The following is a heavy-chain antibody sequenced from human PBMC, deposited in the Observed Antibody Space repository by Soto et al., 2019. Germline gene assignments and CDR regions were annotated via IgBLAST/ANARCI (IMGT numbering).Heavy chain of an antibody. Sequence: PGGSLRLSCAASGFTFSSYGMHWGRQAPGKGLGWVAVISYDGSNKYYADSVKGRFTISRDNSKNTLYLQMNSLRAEDTAVYYCAKDRGIAVAGPDYYGMDVWGQGTTVTVSS. CDR2: ISYDGSNK. J-gene: IGHJ6*02. CDR1: GFTFSSYG. D-gene: IGHD6-19*01. V-gene: IGHV3-30*18. CDR3: AKDRGIAVAGPDYYGMDV.